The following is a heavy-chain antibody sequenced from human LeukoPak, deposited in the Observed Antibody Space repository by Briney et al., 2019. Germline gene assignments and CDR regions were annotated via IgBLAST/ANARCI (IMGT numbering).Heavy chain of an antibody. CDR3: ARALDVVVTAGFDY. CDR2: ISGSGGST. CDR1: GFTFSSYA. V-gene: IGHV3-23*01. J-gene: IGHJ4*02. Sequence: QPGGSLRLSCAASGFTFSSYAMSWVRQAPGKGLEWVSAISGSGGSTYYADSVKGRFTISRDNSKNTLYLQMNSLRAKDTAVYYCARALDVVVTAGFDYWGQGTLVTVSS. D-gene: IGHD2-21*02.